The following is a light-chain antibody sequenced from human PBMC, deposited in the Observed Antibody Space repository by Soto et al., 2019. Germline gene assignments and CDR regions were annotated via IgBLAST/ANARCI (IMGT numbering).Light chain of an antibody. CDR2: KAS. J-gene: IGKJ1*01. Sequence: DIQITQCPSNLSGSVGDRVTITCRASQTISSWLAWYQQKPGKAPKLLIYKASTLKSGVPSRFSGSGSGTEFTLTISSLQPDDFATYYCQHYNSYSEAFGQGTKVDIK. CDR3: QHYNSYSEA. CDR1: QTISSW. V-gene: IGKV1-5*03.